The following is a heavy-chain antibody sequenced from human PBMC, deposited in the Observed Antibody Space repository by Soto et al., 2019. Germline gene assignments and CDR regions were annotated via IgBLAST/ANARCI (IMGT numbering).Heavy chain of an antibody. CDR2: IVGGGGST. D-gene: IGHD4-17*01. Sequence: EVQLLESGGGLEQPGGSLRLSCAVSGFTFSSYGMSWVRQAPGKGLEWVSGIVGGGGSTYYADSVQGRFTISRDNSKNTLYLQMNSLRAEDTAVYYCAKVGDYFPNYYGMDVWGQGTTVTVSS. V-gene: IGHV3-23*01. CDR1: GFTFSSYG. CDR3: AKVGDYFPNYYGMDV. J-gene: IGHJ6*02.